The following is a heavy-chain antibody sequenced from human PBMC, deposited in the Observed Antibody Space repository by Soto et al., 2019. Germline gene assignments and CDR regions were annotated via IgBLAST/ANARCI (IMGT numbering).Heavy chain of an antibody. CDR3: AKDDTDYDFWSGSLPPPTGMDV. D-gene: IGHD3-3*01. Sequence: QVQLVESGGGVVQPGRSLRLSCAASGFTFSSYGMHWVRQAPGKGLEWGAVISYEGSNKYYADSVKGRFTISRDNSKNTLYLQMNSLRAEDTAVYYCAKDDTDYDFWSGSLPPPTGMDVWGQGTTVTVSS. J-gene: IGHJ6*02. CDR2: ISYEGSNK. V-gene: IGHV3-30*18. CDR1: GFTFSSYG.